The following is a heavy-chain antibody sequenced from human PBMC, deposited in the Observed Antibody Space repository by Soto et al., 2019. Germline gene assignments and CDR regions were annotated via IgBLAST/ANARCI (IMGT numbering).Heavy chain of an antibody. CDR2: ISGSGGST. D-gene: IGHD3-3*01. J-gene: IGHJ5*02. V-gene: IGHV3-23*01. Sequence: PGGSLRLSCAASGFTFSSYAMSWVRQAPGKGLEWVSAISGSGGSTYYADSVKGRFTISRDNSKNTLYLQMNSLRAEDTAVYYCANAGSITISPTWFDLWGQGTLVTVSS. CDR3: ANAGSITISPTWFDL. CDR1: GFTFSSYA.